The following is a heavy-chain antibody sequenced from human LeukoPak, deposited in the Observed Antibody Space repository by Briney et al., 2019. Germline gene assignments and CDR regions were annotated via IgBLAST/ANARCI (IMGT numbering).Heavy chain of an antibody. Sequence: ASVKVSCKASGCTFTSYYMHWVRQAPGHGLEWMGIINPSGGSTSYAQKFQGRVTMTRDMSTSTVYMELSSLRSEDTAVYYCARLVRGRYYFDYWGQGTLVTVSS. V-gene: IGHV1-46*01. CDR3: ARLVRGRYYFDY. CDR1: GCTFTSYY. J-gene: IGHJ4*02. CDR2: INPSGGST. D-gene: IGHD3-10*01.